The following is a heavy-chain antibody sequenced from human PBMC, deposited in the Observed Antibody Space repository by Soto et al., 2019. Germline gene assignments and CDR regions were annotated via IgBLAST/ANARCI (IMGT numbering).Heavy chain of an antibody. Sequence: SETLSLTCTVSGGSIRSYFWSWIRQSPGKGLESIGYSYYRGRTVYSPSLKSRVTISVDTSNNQLSLKLSSVTAADTAVYYCARHDGFSSGWIFDYWGHGTLVTVSS. CDR3: ARHDGFSSGWIFDY. CDR2: SYYRGRT. CDR1: GGSIRSYF. V-gene: IGHV4-59*08. D-gene: IGHD6-19*01. J-gene: IGHJ4*01.